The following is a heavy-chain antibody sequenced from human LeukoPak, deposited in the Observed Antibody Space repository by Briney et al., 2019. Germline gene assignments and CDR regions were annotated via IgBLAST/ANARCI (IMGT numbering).Heavy chain of an antibody. CDR2: IIPIFGTA. Sequence: GASVKVFCKASGYTFTSYYMHWVRQAPGQGLEWMGGIIPIFGTANYAQKFRGRVTITADKSTSTAYMELSSLRSEDTAVYYCAREAVAGHDAFDIWGQGTMVTVSS. CDR1: GYTFTSYY. D-gene: IGHD6-19*01. J-gene: IGHJ3*02. CDR3: AREAVAGHDAFDI. V-gene: IGHV1-69*06.